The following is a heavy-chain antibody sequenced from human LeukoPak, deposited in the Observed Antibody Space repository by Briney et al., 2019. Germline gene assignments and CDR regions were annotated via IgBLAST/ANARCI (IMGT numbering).Heavy chain of an antibody. CDR3: AREVGGGRYSYGYPRGFDI. D-gene: IGHD5-18*01. CDR1: GFTFSSYS. Sequence: PGGSLSLSCEASGFTFSSYSMNWVRQAPGKGLEWVSSISSSSSYIYYADSVKGRFTISRDNAKNSLYLQMNSLRAEDTAVYYCAREVGGGRYSYGYPRGFDIWGQGTMVTVSS. V-gene: IGHV3-21*01. CDR2: ISSSSSYI. J-gene: IGHJ3*02.